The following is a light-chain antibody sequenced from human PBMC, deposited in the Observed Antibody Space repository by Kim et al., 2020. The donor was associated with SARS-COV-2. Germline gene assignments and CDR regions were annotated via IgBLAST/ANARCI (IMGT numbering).Light chain of an antibody. CDR2: DVN. CDR3: SSFASSDTLV. CDR1: SSDVGRYTY. J-gene: IGLJ1*01. Sequence: ITFSCPETSSDVGRYTYVSWYQQHPGKAPKLIIYDVNNRPSGVSNRFSGSKSGNTASLTISGLQAEDEADYYCSSFASSDTLVFGTGTKVTVL. V-gene: IGLV2-14*03.